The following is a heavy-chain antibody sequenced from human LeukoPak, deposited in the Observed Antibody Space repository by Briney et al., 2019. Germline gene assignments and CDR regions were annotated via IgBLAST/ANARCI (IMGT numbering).Heavy chain of an antibody. CDR2: IKEGGSEK. J-gene: IGHJ4*02. Sequence: PGGSLRLSCAASGFTFGSCWMNWVRQTPGKGLEWVANIKEGGSEKNYVDSVKGRFTISRDNAKNSVYLEMSSLRVEDTAVYYCARDPSLEHFDYWGQGTLVAVSS. CDR3: ARDPSLEHFDY. V-gene: IGHV3-7*01. CDR1: GFTFGSCW. D-gene: IGHD1-1*01.